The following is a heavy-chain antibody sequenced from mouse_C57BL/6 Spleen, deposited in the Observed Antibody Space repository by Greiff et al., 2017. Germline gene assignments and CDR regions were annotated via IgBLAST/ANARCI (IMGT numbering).Heavy chain of an antibody. Sequence: EVMLVESGGGLVQPGGSMKLSCVASGFTFSNYWMNWVRQSPEKGLEWVAQIRLKSDNYATNYAESVKGRFTISRDDSKSSVYLQMNNLRAEDTGIYYCPLGDGSSDYYAMDYWGQGTSVTVSS. D-gene: IGHD1-1*01. CDR2: IRLKSDNYAT. CDR1: GFTFSNYW. V-gene: IGHV6-3*01. CDR3: PLGDGSSDYYAMDY. J-gene: IGHJ4*01.